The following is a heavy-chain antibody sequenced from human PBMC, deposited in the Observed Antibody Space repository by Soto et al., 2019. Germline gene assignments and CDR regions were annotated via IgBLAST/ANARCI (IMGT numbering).Heavy chain of an antibody. D-gene: IGHD6-13*01. V-gene: IGHV4-31*03. Sequence: SETLSLTCTVSGGSISSGGYYWSWIRQHPGKGLEWIGYIYYSGSTYYNPSLKSRVTISVDTSKNQFSLKLSSVTAADTAVYYCASSSSWYDYYYGMDVWGQGTTVTVSS. CDR1: GGSISSGGYY. CDR2: IYYSGST. CDR3: ASSSSWYDYYYGMDV. J-gene: IGHJ6*02.